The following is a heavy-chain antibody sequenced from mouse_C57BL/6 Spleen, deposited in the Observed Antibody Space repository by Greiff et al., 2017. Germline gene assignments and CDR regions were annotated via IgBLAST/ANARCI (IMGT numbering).Heavy chain of an antibody. CDR1: GYSITSGYY. V-gene: IGHV3-6*01. CDR3: AREDSYYFDY. CDR2: ISYDGSN. Sequence: VQLKESGPGLVKPSQSLSLTCSVTGYSITSGYYWNWIRQFPGNKLEWMGYISYDGSNNYNPSLKNRISITRDTSKNQFFLKLNSVTTEDTATYYCAREDSYYFDYWGQGTTLTVSS. D-gene: IGHD2-12*01. J-gene: IGHJ2*01.